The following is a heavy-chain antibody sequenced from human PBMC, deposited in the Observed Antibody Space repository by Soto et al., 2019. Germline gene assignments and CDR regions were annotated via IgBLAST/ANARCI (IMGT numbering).Heavy chain of an antibody. CDR1: GFTVSNNY. J-gene: IGHJ4*02. CDR2: IYSDGST. V-gene: IGHV3-53*02. CDR3: ATYTSLDY. Sequence: EVQLVETGGGLIQPGGSLRLSCAASGFTVSNNYMSWVRQAPGKGLEWVSLIYSDGSTFYADSVKGRFTISRDNSKNTLFLQMNSLRAEDTAVYFCATYTSLDYWGQGTLVTVSS. D-gene: IGHD2-2*02.